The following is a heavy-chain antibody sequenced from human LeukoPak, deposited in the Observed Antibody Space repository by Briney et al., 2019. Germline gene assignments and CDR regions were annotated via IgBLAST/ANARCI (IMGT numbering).Heavy chain of an antibody. Sequence: GGSLRLSCAASGFTFSSYAMSWVRQAPGKGLEWVSAISGSGGSTYYADSVKGRFTISRDNSKNTLYLQMNSLRAEDTAVYYCAKFLAPGTYQLLLGYWGQGTLVTVSS. CDR1: GFTFSSYA. D-gene: IGHD2-2*01. CDR2: ISGSGGST. CDR3: AKFLAPGTYQLLLGY. J-gene: IGHJ4*02. V-gene: IGHV3-23*01.